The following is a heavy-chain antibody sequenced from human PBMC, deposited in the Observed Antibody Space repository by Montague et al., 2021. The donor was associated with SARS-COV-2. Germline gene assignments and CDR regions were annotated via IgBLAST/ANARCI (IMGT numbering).Heavy chain of an antibody. J-gene: IGHJ4*02. Sequence: SLSLSFSASGFTFSSHWMNWVRQAPGKGLEWVANMKQDGTESHYVDSVKGRFSISRDNAKNSLYLQMNSLRAEDTAVYYCARGLDGWNDGHFGYWGQGTLVTVSS. CDR2: MKQDGTES. V-gene: IGHV3-7*03. CDR1: GFTFSSHW. D-gene: IGHD1-1*01. CDR3: ARGLDGWNDGHFGY.